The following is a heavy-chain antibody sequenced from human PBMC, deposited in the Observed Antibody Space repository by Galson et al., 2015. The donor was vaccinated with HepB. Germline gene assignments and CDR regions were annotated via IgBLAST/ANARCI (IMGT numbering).Heavy chain of an antibody. CDR1: GFSFSSYA. CDR3: ARGLDCSSTSCPLPFQH. CDR2: ISYDGSNK. D-gene: IGHD2-2*01. Sequence: SLRLSCAASGFSFSSYAMHWVRQAPGKGLEWVAVISYDGSNKYYADSVKGRFTISRDNSKNTLFLQMNSLRAEGTAVYYCARGLDCSSTSCPLPFQHWGQGTLVTVSS. V-gene: IGHV3-30-3*01. J-gene: IGHJ1*01.